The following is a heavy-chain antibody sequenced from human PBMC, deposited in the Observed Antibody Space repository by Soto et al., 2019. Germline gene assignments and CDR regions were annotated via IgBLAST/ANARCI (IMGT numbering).Heavy chain of an antibody. J-gene: IGHJ4*02. Sequence: QVQLVQSGAEVKKPGSSVKVSCKASGGTFSSYTISWVRQAPGQGLEWMGRIIPILGIANYAQKFQGRVTITADKSTSTAYMELSSLRSEDTAVYYCARDYSSGPIDYWGQGTLVTVSS. D-gene: IGHD6-19*01. CDR3: ARDYSSGPIDY. CDR2: IIPILGIA. V-gene: IGHV1-69*08. CDR1: GGTFSSYT.